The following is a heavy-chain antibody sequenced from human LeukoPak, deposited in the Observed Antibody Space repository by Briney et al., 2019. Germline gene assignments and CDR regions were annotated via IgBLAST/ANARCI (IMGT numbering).Heavy chain of an antibody. CDR1: GGSIGSSTYY. CDR3: ARLYYYNGMDV. CDR2: KYYSGNS. V-gene: IGHV4-39*01. Sequence: SETLSLTCTVSGGSIGSSTYYWGWIRQPPGKGLELIGSKYYSGNSYYNPSHKSRVSISVDTSKNQFSLKLSSVTAADTAVYYCARLYYYNGMDVWGQGTTFTV. J-gene: IGHJ6*02.